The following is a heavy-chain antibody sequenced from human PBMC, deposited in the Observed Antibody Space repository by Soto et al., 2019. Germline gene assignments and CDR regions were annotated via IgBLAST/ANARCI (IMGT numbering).Heavy chain of an antibody. CDR1: GGSFSGYY. CDR3: ARGLPAGLWPARRDGYNYLDY. J-gene: IGHJ4*02. CDR2: INHSGST. Sequence: PSETLSLTCAVYGGSFSGYYWSWIRQPPGKGLEWIGEINHSGSTNYNPSLKSRVTISVDTSKNQFSLKLSSVTAADTAVYYCARGLPAGLWPARRDGYNYLDYWGQGTLVTVSS. D-gene: IGHD5-12*01. V-gene: IGHV4-34*01.